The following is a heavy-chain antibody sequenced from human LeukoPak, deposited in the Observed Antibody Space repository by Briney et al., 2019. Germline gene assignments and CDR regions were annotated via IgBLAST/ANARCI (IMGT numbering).Heavy chain of an antibody. CDR3: ARSLVVVVEEFDP. CDR2: ISYDGSNK. V-gene: IGHV3-30*03. CDR1: GFTFSNYG. Sequence: EPGGSLRLSCAASGFTFSNYGMHWVRQAPGKGLEWVAVISYDGSNKYYADSVKGRFTISRDNSKNTLYLQMNSLRAEDTAVYYCARSLVVVVEEFDPWGQGTLVTVSS. D-gene: IGHD2-15*01. J-gene: IGHJ5*02.